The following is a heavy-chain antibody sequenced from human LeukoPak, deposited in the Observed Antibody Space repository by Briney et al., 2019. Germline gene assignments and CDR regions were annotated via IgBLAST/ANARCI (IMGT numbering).Heavy chain of an antibody. D-gene: IGHD4-17*01. Sequence: ASVKGSCKASGYTFTGYYMHWVRQAPGQGLEWMGWIHPNSGGTNYAQKFQGRVTMTRDTSISTAYMELSSLRSDDTAMYYCARWTTVLTDWGQGTMVIVSS. J-gene: IGHJ3*01. CDR1: GYTFTGYY. CDR3: ARWTTVLTD. CDR2: IHPNSGGT. V-gene: IGHV1-2*02.